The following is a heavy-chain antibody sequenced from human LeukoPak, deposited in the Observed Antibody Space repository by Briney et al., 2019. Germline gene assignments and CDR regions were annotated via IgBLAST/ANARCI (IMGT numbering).Heavy chain of an antibody. CDR1: GGSFSGYY. V-gene: IGHV4-34*01. CDR3: ARDNYYYGMDV. Sequence: SETLSLTCAVYGGSFSGYYWSWIRQPPGKGLEWIGEINHSGSTNYNPSLKSRVTISVDTSKNQFSLKLSSVTAADTAVYYCARDNYYYGMDVWGQGTTVTVSS. CDR2: INHSGST. J-gene: IGHJ6*02.